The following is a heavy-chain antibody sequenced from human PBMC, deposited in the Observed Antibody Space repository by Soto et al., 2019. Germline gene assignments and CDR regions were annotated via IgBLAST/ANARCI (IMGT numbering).Heavy chain of an antibody. CDR3: ARRSDYYDSSGYPIRWFDP. D-gene: IGHD3-22*01. Sequence: SETLSLTCTVSGGSISSSSYYWGWIRQPPGKGLEWIGSIYYSGSTYYNPSLNSRVTISVDTSKNQVSLKLSSVTAADTAVYYCARRSDYYDSSGYPIRWFDPWGQGTLVTVPS. CDR1: GGSISSSSYY. J-gene: IGHJ5*02. CDR2: IYYSGST. V-gene: IGHV4-39*01.